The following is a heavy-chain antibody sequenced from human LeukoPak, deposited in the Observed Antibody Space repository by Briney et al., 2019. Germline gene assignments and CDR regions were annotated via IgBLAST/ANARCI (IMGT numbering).Heavy chain of an antibody. D-gene: IGHD1-26*01. J-gene: IGHJ4*02. V-gene: IGHV4-61*02. CDR3: ARDRSGSYFDY. Sequence: SETLSLTCTVSGGSISSKSYYWSWIRQPAGKGLEWIGRIYTSGNTNYNPSLKSRVTISIDTSKNQFSLNLSSVTAADTAVYYCARDRSGSYFDYWGQGTLVTVSS. CDR2: IYTSGNT. CDR1: GGSISSKSYY.